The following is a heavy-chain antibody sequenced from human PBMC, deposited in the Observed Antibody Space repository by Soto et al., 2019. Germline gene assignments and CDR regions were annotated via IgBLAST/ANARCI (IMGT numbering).Heavy chain of an antibody. D-gene: IGHD3-10*01. Sequence: SETLSLTCTVSGYSISSGYYWGWIRQPPGKGLEWIGSIYHSGSTYYNPSLKSRVTISVDTSKNQFSLKLSSVTAADTAVYYCARTLWFGELYYFDYWGQGTPVTVSS. CDR3: ARTLWFGELYYFDY. V-gene: IGHV4-38-2*02. J-gene: IGHJ4*02. CDR1: GYSISSGYY. CDR2: IYHSGST.